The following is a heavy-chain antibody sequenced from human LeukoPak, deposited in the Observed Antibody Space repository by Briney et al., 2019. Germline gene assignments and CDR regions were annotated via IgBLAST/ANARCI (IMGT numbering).Heavy chain of an antibody. CDR2: ISAYDGNT. CDR1: GYTFTSYG. J-gene: IGHJ3*02. Sequence: ASVKVSCKASGYTFTSYGISWVRQAPGQGLEWMGWISAYDGNTNYAQKLQGRVTMTTDTSTSTAYMELRSLRSDDTAVYYCARDLLPGITMIVVVNDAFDIWGQGTMVTVSS. CDR3: ARDLLPGITMIVVVNDAFDI. V-gene: IGHV1-18*01. D-gene: IGHD3-22*01.